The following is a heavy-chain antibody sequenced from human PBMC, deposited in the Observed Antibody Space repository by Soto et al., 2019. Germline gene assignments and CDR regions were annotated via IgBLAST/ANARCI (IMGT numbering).Heavy chain of an antibody. CDR2: ISSSSSYT. V-gene: IGHV3-11*06. J-gene: IGHJ6*02. Sequence: GGSLRLSCAASGFTFSDYYMSWIRQAPGKGLEWVSYISSSSSYTNYADSVKGRFTISRDNAKNSLYLQMNSLRAEDTAVYYCASFGLVVVITPYDYGMDVWGQGTTVSVSS. CDR1: GFTFSDYY. D-gene: IGHD3-22*01. CDR3: ASFGLVVVITPYDYGMDV.